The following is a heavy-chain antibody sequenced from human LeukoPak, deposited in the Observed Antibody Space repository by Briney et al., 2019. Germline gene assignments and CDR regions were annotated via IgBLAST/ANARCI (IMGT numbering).Heavy chain of an antibody. Sequence: GGSLRLSCAASGFTFTSYAMSWVRQAPGKGLEWVSAISGSGGSTYYADSVKGRFTISRDNSKNTLFLQMHSLRAEDTAVYYCARGPVTKFEIWGQGTILTVSS. J-gene: IGHJ3*02. CDR1: GFTFTSYA. D-gene: IGHD4-17*01. V-gene: IGHV3-23*01. CDR2: ISGSGGST. CDR3: ARGPVTKFEI.